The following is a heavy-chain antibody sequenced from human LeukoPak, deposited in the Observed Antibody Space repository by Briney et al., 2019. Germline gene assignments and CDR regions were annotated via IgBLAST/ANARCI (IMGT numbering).Heavy chain of an antibody. D-gene: IGHD6-6*01. CDR2: ISYDGSNK. CDR1: GFTFSSYG. V-gene: IGHV3-30*18. CDR3: AKDLGQIVEGDY. Sequence: GGSLRLSCAASGFTFSSYGMHWVRQAPGKGLEWVAVISYDGSNKYYADSVKGRFTISRDNSKNTLYLQMNSLRAEDTAVYYCAKDLGQIVEGDYWGQGTLVTVSS. J-gene: IGHJ4*02.